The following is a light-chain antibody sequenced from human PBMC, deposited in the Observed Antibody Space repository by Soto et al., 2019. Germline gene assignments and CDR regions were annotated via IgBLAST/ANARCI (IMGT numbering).Light chain of an antibody. CDR3: QQYDSYSWT. V-gene: IGKV3-20*01. J-gene: IGKJ1*01. CDR2: GAS. CDR1: QSVSRNY. Sequence: EIVLTQSPGTLSLSPGERATLSCRASQSVSRNYLVWYQQKPGQAPRLLIYGASGRATGIPDRFSGSGSGTDFTLTISRLEPDDFATYSCQQYDSYSWTFGQGTKVDI.